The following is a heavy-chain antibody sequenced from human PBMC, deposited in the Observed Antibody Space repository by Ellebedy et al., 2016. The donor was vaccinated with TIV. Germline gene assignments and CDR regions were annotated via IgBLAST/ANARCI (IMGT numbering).Heavy chain of an antibody. CDR2: IKPDGNQK. CDR1: GFTFRTYH. Sequence: GESLKISXAASGFTFRTYHMNWVRQAPGKGPEWMATIKPDGNQKDYVVSVRGRFTISRDNAMNSLYLQMNSLRAEDTAVYYCARGGDSSHWYEFDHWGQGTLVTVSA. CDR3: ARGGDSSHWYEFDH. V-gene: IGHV3-7*03. J-gene: IGHJ4*02. D-gene: IGHD6-13*01.